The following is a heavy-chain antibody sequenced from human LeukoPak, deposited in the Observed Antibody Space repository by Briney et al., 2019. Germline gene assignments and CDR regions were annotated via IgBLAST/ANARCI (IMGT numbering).Heavy chain of an antibody. CDR2: ISGSGGST. J-gene: IGHJ4*02. CDR3: ASWKSGSSPKFDY. D-gene: IGHD6-6*01. CDR1: GITFSSYA. Sequence: PGGSLRLSCAASGITFSSYAMSWVRQAPGKGLEWVSTISGSGGSTFYADSVKGRFTISRGSSKNTLHLQLNSLRAEDTALYYCASWKSGSSPKFDYWGQGTLLTVPS. V-gene: IGHV3-23*01.